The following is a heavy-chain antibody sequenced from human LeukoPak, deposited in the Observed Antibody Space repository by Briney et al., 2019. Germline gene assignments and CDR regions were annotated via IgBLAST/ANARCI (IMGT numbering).Heavy chain of an antibody. CDR2: ISGSGGST. CDR3: AKGAGAGISFYYFDY. J-gene: IGHJ4*02. Sequence: GGSLRLSCAASGVTLGTYAMSWARQAPGKGLEWVSAISGSGGSTYYADSVKGRFTISRDNSKNTLYLQMNSLRAEDTAVYYCAKGAGAGISFYYFDYWGQGTLVTVSS. V-gene: IGHV3-23*01. CDR1: GVTLGTYA. D-gene: IGHD3-10*01.